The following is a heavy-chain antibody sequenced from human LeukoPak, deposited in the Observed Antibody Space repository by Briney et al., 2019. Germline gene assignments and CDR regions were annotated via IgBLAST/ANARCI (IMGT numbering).Heavy chain of an antibody. CDR1: EFTFSDYY. V-gene: IGHV3-11*06. Sequence: PGGSLRLSCAASEFTFSDYYMSWIRQALGKGLECISYISSSSTYTNYADSVKGRFSISRDNAKNSLYLQMNSLRAEDTAVYFCARSRGRSGIPYFFDYWGQGTLVTVSS. CDR2: ISSSSTYT. D-gene: IGHD2-15*01. J-gene: IGHJ4*02. CDR3: ARSRGRSGIPYFFDY.